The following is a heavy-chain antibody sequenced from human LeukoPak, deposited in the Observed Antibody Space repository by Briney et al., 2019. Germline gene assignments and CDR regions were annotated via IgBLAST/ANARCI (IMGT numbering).Heavy chain of an antibody. V-gene: IGHV3-30*18. J-gene: IGHJ6*02. CDR3: AKSRGTYYYYYGMDV. D-gene: IGHD3-16*01. CDR1: GFTFSSYG. Sequence: VGSLRLSCAASGFTFSSYGMHWVRQAPGKGLEWVAVISYDGSNTYYADSVKGRFTISRDNSKNTLYLQMNSLRAEDTAVYYCAKSRGTYYYYYGMDVWGQGTTVTVSS. CDR2: ISYDGSNT.